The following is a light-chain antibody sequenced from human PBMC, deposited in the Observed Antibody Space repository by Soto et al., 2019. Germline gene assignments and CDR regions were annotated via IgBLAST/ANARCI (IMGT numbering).Light chain of an antibody. J-gene: IGLJ3*02. CDR2: EVT. V-gene: IGLV2-14*02. Sequence: QSALTQPASVSGSPGQSITISCTGTSSDVGSYNLVSWYQQHPGKAPKFMIFEVTKRPSGVPDRFSGSKSGNTASLTVSGLQAEDEADYYCSSHAGINNVVFGGGTKLTVL. CDR3: SSHAGINNVV. CDR1: SSDVGSYNL.